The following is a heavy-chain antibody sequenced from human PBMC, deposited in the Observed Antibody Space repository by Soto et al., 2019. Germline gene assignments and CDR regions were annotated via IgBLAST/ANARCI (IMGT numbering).Heavy chain of an antibody. CDR1: GFSLSTNT. D-gene: IGHD2-21*02. CDR2: ISNDGRRK. Sequence: PGGSLRLSCAASGFSLSTNTMHWVRQVPGKGLEWVASISNDGRRKYYADFVKGRFTISRDTANNILYLEMNSLRAEDTFLYYCARVATAMTYDFWGQGTQVTVSS. V-gene: IGHV3-30*04. J-gene: IGHJ4*02. CDR3: ARVATAMTYDF.